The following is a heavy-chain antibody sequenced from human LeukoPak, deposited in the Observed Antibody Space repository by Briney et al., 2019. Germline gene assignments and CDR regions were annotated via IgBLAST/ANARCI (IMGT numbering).Heavy chain of an antibody. V-gene: IGHV3-11*01. J-gene: IGHJ4*02. D-gene: IGHD3-22*01. Sequence: GGSLRLSCAASGFTVSDYYVTWIRQAPGKGLEWVSYISSSGTTMYYADSVKGRFTISRDNAKNSLYLQMNSLRAEDTAVYYCTRVADSSGSRLVDWGQGTLVTVSS. CDR1: GFTVSDYY. CDR2: ISSSGTTM. CDR3: TRVADSSGSRLVD.